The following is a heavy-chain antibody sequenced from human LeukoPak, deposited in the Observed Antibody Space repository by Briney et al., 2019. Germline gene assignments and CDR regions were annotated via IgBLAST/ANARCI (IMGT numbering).Heavy chain of an antibody. J-gene: IGHJ4*02. V-gene: IGHV1-18*01. Sequence: GASVKVSCKASGGTFSSYAISWVRQAPGQGLECMGWISDYNGNTKYVQKFQGRVTMTTDTSTNTAYMELRSLRSDDTAVYFCARLGYGDYYLGYWGQGTLVTVSS. CDR1: GGTFSSYA. D-gene: IGHD4-17*01. CDR3: ARLGYGDYYLGY. CDR2: ISDYNGNT.